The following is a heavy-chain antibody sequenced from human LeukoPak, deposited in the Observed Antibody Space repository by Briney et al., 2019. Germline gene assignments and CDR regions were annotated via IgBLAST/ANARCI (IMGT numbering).Heavy chain of an antibody. J-gene: IGHJ6*02. V-gene: IGHV3-23*01. CDR2: ISGSGGST. CDR3: AKGLPIAAPDRSYYYYYGMDV. Sequence: GGSLRLSCAASGFTFSSYAMSWVRQAPGKGLEWVLAISGSGGSTYYADSVKGRFTISRDNSKNTLYLQMNSLRAEDTAVYYCAKGLPIAAPDRSYYYYYGMDVWGQGTTVTVSS. CDR1: GFTFSSYA. D-gene: IGHD6-6*01.